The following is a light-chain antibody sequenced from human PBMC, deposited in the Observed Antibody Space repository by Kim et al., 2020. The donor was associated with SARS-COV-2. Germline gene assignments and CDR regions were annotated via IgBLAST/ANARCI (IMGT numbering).Light chain of an antibody. Sequence: GQKVTISCSGSSSNIGNNYVSWYQQFPGTAPKLLIYDNNKRPSGIPDRFSGSKSGTSATLGITGLQTGDEADYYCGTWDSSLSAYVFGTGTKVTVL. V-gene: IGLV1-51*01. CDR3: GTWDSSLSAYV. CDR2: DNN. J-gene: IGLJ1*01. CDR1: SSNIGNNY.